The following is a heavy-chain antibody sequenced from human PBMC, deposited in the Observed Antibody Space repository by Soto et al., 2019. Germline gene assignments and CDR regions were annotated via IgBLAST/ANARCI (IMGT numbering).Heavy chain of an antibody. V-gene: IGHV1-69*13. D-gene: IGHD2-15*01. CDR1: GGTFSSYA. Sequence: SVKVSCKASGGTFSSYAISWVRQAPGQGLEWMGGIIPIFGTANYAQKFQGRVTITADESTSTAYMELSSLRSEDTAVYYCARDLGYCSGGSCLSFDYWGQGTLVTVSS. CDR3: ARDLGYCSGGSCLSFDY. J-gene: IGHJ4*02. CDR2: IIPIFGTA.